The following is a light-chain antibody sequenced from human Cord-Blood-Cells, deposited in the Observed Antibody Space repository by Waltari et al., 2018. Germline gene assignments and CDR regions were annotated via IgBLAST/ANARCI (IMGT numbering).Light chain of an antibody. CDR1: QGISNY. J-gene: IGKJ3*01. Sequence: DIQMTQSPSSLSASVGDRVTITCQARQGISNYLNWYQQKPGKPPKPLIYDASNLETGVPSRFSGSGSGTDFTFTISSLQPEDIATYYCQQYDNLPFTFGPGTKVDIK. CDR2: DAS. V-gene: IGKV1-33*01. CDR3: QQYDNLPFT.